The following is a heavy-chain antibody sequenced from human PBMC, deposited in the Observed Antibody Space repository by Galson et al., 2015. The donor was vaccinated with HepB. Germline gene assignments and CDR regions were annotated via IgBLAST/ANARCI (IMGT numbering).Heavy chain of an antibody. Sequence: ETLSLTCTVAGDSISSYYWSWIRQPPGKGLEWIGYIYSSGSASYNPSFKSRVTISVDTSKNQFSLKLNSVTAADTAVYYCARNSAISGVVDWYFDLWGRGTLVTVSS. CDR3: ARNSAISGVVDWYFDL. V-gene: IGHV4-59*01. J-gene: IGHJ2*01. CDR2: IYSSGSA. CDR1: GDSISSYY. D-gene: IGHD3-3*01.